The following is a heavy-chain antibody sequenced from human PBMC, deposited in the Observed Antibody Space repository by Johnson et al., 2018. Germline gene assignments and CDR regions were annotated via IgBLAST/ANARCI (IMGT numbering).Heavy chain of an antibody. CDR2: IIPIFGTA. D-gene: IGHD6-13*01. Sequence: QVQLVESGAEVKKPGSSVKVSCKASGGTFSSYAINWVRQAPGQGLEWMGGIIPIFGTANYAQKFQGRVTITADESTSTAYMELSSLRSEDTAVYYCARYLAAAGKEWDHYYCYGMDVWGQGTTVTVSS. V-gene: IGHV1-69*01. J-gene: IGHJ6*02. CDR1: GGTFSSYA. CDR3: ARYLAAAGKEWDHYYCYGMDV.